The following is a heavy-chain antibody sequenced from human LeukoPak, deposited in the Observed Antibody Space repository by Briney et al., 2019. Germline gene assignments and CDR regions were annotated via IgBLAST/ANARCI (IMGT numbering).Heavy chain of an antibody. CDR1: GGSFSGYY. D-gene: IGHD1-26*01. CDR3: ASKWELLY. CDR2: INHSGST. J-gene: IGHJ4*02. Sequence: SETLSLTCAVYGGSFSGYYWSWIRQPPGKGLEWIGEINHSGSTNYNPSLKSRVTISVDTSENQFSLKLNSVTAADTAVYYCASKWELLYWGQGTLVTVSS. V-gene: IGHV4-34*01.